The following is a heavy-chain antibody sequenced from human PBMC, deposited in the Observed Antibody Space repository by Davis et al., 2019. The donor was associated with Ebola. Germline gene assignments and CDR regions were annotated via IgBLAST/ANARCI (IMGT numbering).Heavy chain of an antibody. CDR2: IGRDSVHM. Sequence: PGGSLRLSCAASGFTFSDYTMNWVRQAPGKGLEWVSSIGRDSVHMFYADSLRGRFTISRDNARNSLYLQMDSLRDDDTAVYYCARDIPFSSYDYWGQGTLVTVSS. CDR3: ARDIPFSSYDY. D-gene: IGHD5-12*01. CDR1: GFTFSDYT. J-gene: IGHJ4*02. V-gene: IGHV3-21*01.